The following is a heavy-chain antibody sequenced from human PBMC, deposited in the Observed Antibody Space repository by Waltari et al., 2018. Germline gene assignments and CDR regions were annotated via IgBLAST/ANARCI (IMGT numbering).Heavy chain of an antibody. Sequence: QVQLQQWGAGLLKPSETLSLTCAVYGGSFSGYYWSWIRQPPGKGLEWIGEINHSGSTNYNPSLKSRGNISVDTYKNQFSLKLSSGTAADTAVYYCARGLKSGYCSGGSCRPLDYWGQGTLVTVSS. CDR3: ARGLKSGYCSGGSCRPLDY. J-gene: IGHJ4*02. CDR1: GGSFSGYY. V-gene: IGHV4-34*01. D-gene: IGHD2-15*01. CDR2: INHSGST.